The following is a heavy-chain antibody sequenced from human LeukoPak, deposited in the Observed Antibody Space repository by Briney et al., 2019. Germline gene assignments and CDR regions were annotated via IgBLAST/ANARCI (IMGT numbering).Heavy chain of an antibody. CDR3: AISVTMVVTPLLDP. D-gene: IGHD4-23*01. CDR1: GGTFSSYA. CDR2: IIPIFGTA. J-gene: IGHJ5*02. V-gene: IGHV1-69*05. Sequence: ASVKVSCKASGGTFSSYAISWVRQAPGQGLEWMERIIPIFGTANYAQKFQGRVTITTDESTSTAYMELSSLRSEDTAVYYCAISVTMVVTPLLDPWGQGTLVTVSS.